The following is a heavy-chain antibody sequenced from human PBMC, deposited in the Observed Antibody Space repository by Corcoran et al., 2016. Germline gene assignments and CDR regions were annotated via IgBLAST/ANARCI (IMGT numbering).Heavy chain of an antibody. CDR1: GYTFTSYD. CDR3: ARVLYDSSGYYRGWFDP. J-gene: IGHJ5*02. Sequence: QVQLVQSGAEVKKPGASVKVSCKASGYTFTSYDNNWVRQATGQGLEWMGWMNPNSGNTGYAQKFQGRVTMTRNTSISTAYMELSSLRSEDTAVYYCARVLYDSSGYYRGWFDPWGQGTLVTVSS. D-gene: IGHD3-22*01. V-gene: IGHV1-8*01. CDR2: MNPNSGNT.